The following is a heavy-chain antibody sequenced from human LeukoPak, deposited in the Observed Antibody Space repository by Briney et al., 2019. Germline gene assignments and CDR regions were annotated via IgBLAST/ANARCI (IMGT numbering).Heavy chain of an antibody. CDR3: ARLTDPPVRIVGATQGGDY. Sequence: GRSLRLCCAASGFTFSSYSMNWVRQAPGKGLEWVSSISSSISYIYYADSVKGRFTISRDNAKNSLYLQMNSLRAEDTAVYYCARLTDPPVRIVGATQGGDYWGQGTLVTVSS. CDR1: GFTFSSYS. J-gene: IGHJ4*02. D-gene: IGHD1-26*01. CDR2: ISSSISYI. V-gene: IGHV3-21*01.